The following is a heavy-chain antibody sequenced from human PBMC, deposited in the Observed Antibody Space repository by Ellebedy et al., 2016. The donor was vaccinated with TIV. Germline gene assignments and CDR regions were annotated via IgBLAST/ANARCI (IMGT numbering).Heavy chain of an antibody. CDR1: GFIFSDYS. CDR3: AGGRSFN. CDR2: INSGSRYI. J-gene: IGHJ4*02. V-gene: IGHV3-21*01. Sequence: GESLKISCAASGFIFSDYSMNWVRQAPGKGLEWVSSINSGSRYIFYADSVKGRFTISRDNAKNSLYLQMNSLKAEDTAVYYCAGGRSFNWGQGTLVTVSS. D-gene: IGHD3-10*01.